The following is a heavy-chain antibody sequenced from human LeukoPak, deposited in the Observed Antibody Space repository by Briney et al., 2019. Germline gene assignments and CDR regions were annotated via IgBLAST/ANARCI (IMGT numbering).Heavy chain of an antibody. CDR1: GFTFRSYS. Sequence: RGSLRLSSAASGFTFRSYSMDWVRQAPRKGVEWVSSISSSSSYIYYADSVKGRFTISRDNAKNSLYLQMNSLRAEDTAVYYCARDQDVAVAGTDFDYWGQGTLVTVSS. CDR2: ISSSSSYI. CDR3: ARDQDVAVAGTDFDY. J-gene: IGHJ4*02. D-gene: IGHD6-19*01. V-gene: IGHV3-21*01.